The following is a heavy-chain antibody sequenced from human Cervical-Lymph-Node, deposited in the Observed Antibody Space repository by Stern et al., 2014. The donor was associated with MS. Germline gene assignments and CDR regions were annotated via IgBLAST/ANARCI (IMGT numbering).Heavy chain of an antibody. V-gene: IGHV1-69*09. Sequence: QVQLVQSGAEVKKPGSSVNVSCKASGGPFRSSYAITWMRQAPGQGLAWMGRIIPILGLPNYAQKFQGRVTITADTSTSTAYMELSSLRSEDTAVYYCARGVVSNRAAATLHNLFDPWGQGTLVTVSS. D-gene: IGHD2-15*01. J-gene: IGHJ5*02. CDR2: IIPILGLP. CDR1: GGPFRSSYA. CDR3: ARGVVSNRAAATLHNLFDP.